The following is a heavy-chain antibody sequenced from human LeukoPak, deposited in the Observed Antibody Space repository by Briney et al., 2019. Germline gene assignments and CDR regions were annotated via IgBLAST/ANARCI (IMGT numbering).Heavy chain of an antibody. CDR2: ISSTGGTT. V-gene: IGHV3-23*01. CDR3: SMVRGVTPLDY. J-gene: IGHJ4*02. D-gene: IGHD3-10*01. CDR1: GITFSSYG. Sequence: GGSLRLSCAASGITFSSYGMSWVRQAPGKGLEWVSSISSTGGTTYYADSVKGRFTISRDNSKNTLYLQMNSLRAEDTAVYYCSMVRGVTPLDYWGQGTLVTVSS.